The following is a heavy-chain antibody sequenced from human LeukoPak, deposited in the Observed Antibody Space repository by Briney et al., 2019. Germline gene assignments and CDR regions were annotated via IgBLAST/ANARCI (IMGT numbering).Heavy chain of an antibody. Sequence: PSDTLSLTYALYGGSFRGYYWSWIRQPPGRGREGMGEMYHCGSANYNPSLKSRVTISVDTSKNQFSLKLSFVTAADTAVYYCARVPRWSKGPRYYMDVWGKGTTVTVSS. CDR1: GGSFRGYY. V-gene: IGHV4-34*01. CDR2: MYHCGSA. CDR3: ARVPRWSKGPRYYMDV. J-gene: IGHJ6*03.